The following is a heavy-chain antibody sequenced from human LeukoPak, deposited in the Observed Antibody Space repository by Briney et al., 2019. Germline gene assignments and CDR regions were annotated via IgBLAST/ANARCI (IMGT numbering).Heavy chain of an antibody. CDR1: GGSISTYY. J-gene: IGHJ4*02. CDR3: ARDAEHSYGRYFAY. Sequence: PSETLSLTCTVSGGSISTYYWNWIRKTPGKGLEWIGFMQYTGNSKYNPSLKSRVTMLVDTSNNQFSLKLTSVTAADTAVYYCARDAEHSYGRYFAYWGQGILVTVSS. V-gene: IGHV4-59*01. CDR2: MQYTGNS. D-gene: IGHD5-18*01.